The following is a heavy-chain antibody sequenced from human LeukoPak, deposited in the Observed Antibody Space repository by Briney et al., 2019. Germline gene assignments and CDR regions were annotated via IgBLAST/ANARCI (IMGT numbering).Heavy chain of an antibody. Sequence: SVKVSCNASGDIFNSYSVSWVRQAPGQGLEWMGGIIPIFGSTNYAQKLQGRVTITTDQSTRTAYMELNSLSSDDTAVYYCAREGYDSSGYMDYWGQGTLVTVSS. CDR1: GDIFNSYS. CDR3: AREGYDSSGYMDY. D-gene: IGHD3-22*01. V-gene: IGHV1-69*05. J-gene: IGHJ4*02. CDR2: IIPIFGST.